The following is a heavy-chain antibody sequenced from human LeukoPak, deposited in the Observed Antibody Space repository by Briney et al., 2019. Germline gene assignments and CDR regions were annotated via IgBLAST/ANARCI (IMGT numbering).Heavy chain of an antibody. CDR3: ARRPGN. J-gene: IGHJ4*02. Sequence: GGSLRLSWVASGFAVGSNYMSWVRQAPGKGLEWVSLIYSGGAIRYADSVKGRFTISRDSSKNTLFLQMNDLTVEDTARYYCARRPGNWGQGTLVTVSS. V-gene: IGHV3-53*01. CDR2: IYSGGAI. D-gene: IGHD1-14*01. CDR1: GFAVGSNY.